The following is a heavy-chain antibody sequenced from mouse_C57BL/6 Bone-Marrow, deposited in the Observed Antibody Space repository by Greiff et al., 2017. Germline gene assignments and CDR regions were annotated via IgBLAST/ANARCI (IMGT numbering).Heavy chain of an antibody. V-gene: IGHV1-74*01. J-gene: IGHJ2*01. CDR1: GYTFTSYW. D-gene: IGHD1-1*01. CDR2: IHPSDSDT. CDR3: AQLITPVVADY. Sequence: QVQLQQPGAELVKPGASVKVSCKASGYTFTSYWMHWVKQRPGQGLEWIGRIHPSDSDTNYNQKFKGKATLTVAKSSSTAYMQLSSLTSEDSAVYCCAQLITPVVADYWGQGATLTVSS.